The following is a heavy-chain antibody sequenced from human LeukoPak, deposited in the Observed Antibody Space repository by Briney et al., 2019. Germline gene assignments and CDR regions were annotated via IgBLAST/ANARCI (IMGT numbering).Heavy chain of an antibody. CDR3: ATGAMVYEY. V-gene: IGHV1-24*01. CDR1: GSTLTKIS. J-gene: IGHJ4*02. CDR2: FGPQVGET. D-gene: IGHD3-10*01. Sequence: GASVKVSCKLSGSTLTKISIDWGRQAPGKGLECMGTFGPQVGETIHAQKLQGRLKMTADTSTDTAYMEMSSLQSEDTAVYYCATGAMVYEYWGQGTLVTVSS.